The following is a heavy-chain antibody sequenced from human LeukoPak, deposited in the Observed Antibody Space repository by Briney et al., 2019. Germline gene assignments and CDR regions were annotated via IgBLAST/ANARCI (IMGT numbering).Heavy chain of an antibody. J-gene: IGHJ4*02. CDR2: IRYDGSNK. CDR1: GFTFSNYG. Sequence: PGGSLRLSCAASGFTFSNYGMHWVRQAPGKGLEWVAFIRYDGSNKYFADSLKGRFTISRDNSKNTLYLQMNSLRPEDTAVYYCAKDSHWILFDDWGQGTLVTVSS. D-gene: IGHD2-2*03. V-gene: IGHV3-30*02. CDR3: AKDSHWILFDD.